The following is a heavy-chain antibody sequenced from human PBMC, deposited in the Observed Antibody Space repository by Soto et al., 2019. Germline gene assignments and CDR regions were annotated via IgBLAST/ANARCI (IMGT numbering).Heavy chain of an antibody. Sequence: PSQTLSLTCDISGDSVSSSSAAWNWIRQSPSRGLEWLGRTYYRSKWIHEYTVSMESRITINPDTSKNQFSLHIYSVTPEDAAVYYCAGVVWFRGMDVWGQGTPVTVSS. V-gene: IGHV6-1*01. CDR2: TYYRSKWIH. CDR3: AGVVWFRGMDV. D-gene: IGHD3-16*01. CDR1: GDSVSSSSAA. J-gene: IGHJ6*02.